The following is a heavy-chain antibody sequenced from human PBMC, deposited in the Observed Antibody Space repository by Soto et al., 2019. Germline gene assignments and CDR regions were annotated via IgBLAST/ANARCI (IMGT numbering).Heavy chain of an antibody. Sequence: QVQVVESGGGVVQPGRSLRLSCEASGFTYSSYAIHWVRQAPGKGLEWVAVISYDGSNKYYADSVKGRFAISRDNSENTLFLQMNSLRAEDTAVYYCARDAPNYYFDYWGQGALVTVSS. V-gene: IGHV3-30*09. J-gene: IGHJ4*02. D-gene: IGHD1-1*01. CDR1: GFTYSSYA. CDR3: ARDAPNYYFDY. CDR2: ISYDGSNK.